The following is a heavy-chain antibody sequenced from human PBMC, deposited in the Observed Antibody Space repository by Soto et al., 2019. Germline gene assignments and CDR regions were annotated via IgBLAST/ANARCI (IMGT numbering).Heavy chain of an antibody. Sequence: GESLKISCKGSGYSFTSYWIGWVRQMPGKGLEWMGIIYPGDSDTRYSPSFQGQVTISADKSISTAYLQWSSLKASDTAMYYCARLGTSSGWYLSQNDYWGQGTLVTVSS. CDR2: IYPGDSDT. CDR1: GYSFTSYW. CDR3: ARLGTSSGWYLSQNDY. J-gene: IGHJ4*02. D-gene: IGHD6-19*01. V-gene: IGHV5-51*01.